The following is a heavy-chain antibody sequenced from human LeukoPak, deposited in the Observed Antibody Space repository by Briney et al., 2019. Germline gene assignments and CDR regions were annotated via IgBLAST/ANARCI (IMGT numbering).Heavy chain of an antibody. CDR3: AKVRDRDYAFDI. Sequence: GGSLRLSCAASGFTFSTYAMTWVRQAPGKGLEWASAISSGGRTYYADSVKGRFTISRDNSKNTLYLQMNSLRAEDTAVYYCAKVRDRDYAFDIWGQGTMVTVSS. CDR2: ISSGGRT. J-gene: IGHJ3*02. D-gene: IGHD3-3*01. CDR1: GFTFSTYA. V-gene: IGHV3-23*01.